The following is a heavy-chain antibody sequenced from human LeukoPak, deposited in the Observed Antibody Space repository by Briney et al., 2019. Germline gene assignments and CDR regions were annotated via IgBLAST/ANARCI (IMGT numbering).Heavy chain of an antibody. J-gene: IGHJ4*02. CDR2: IYYNGYT. V-gene: IGHV4-59*01. CDR3: ARDRHWTNDWVFDY. CDR1: GGSLANYY. Sequence: SETLSLTCNVSGGSLANYYWSWIRQPPGKGLEWIGYIYYNGYTDYNPSLKSRVTISLHTSKNQFSLKLSSVTAADTAVYYCARDRHWTNDWVFDYWGQGTLVTVSS. D-gene: IGHD1/OR15-1a*01.